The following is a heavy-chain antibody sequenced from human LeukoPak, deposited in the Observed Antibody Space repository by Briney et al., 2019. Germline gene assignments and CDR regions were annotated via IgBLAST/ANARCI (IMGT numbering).Heavy chain of an antibody. J-gene: IGHJ4*02. CDR3: ARRRKSTDN. CDR1: GGSFSGYY. D-gene: IGHD1-14*01. Sequence: SETLSLTCAVYGGSFSGYYWSWIRQPPGKGLEWIGEIRPDGTTAYNPSLKTRVSISLDTSKTHSSLRLRSVAAADTAVYYCARRRKSTDNWSQGSLVTVSS. V-gene: IGHV4-34*01. CDR2: IRPDGTT.